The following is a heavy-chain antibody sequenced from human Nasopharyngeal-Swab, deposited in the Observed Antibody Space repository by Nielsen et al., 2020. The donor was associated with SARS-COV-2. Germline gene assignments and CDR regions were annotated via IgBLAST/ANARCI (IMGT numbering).Heavy chain of an antibody. CDR2: ITSGSSYI. D-gene: IGHD4-17*01. CDR1: GFTFSSYS. J-gene: IGHJ5*01. CDR3: VRGSYGHYDS. V-gene: IGHV3-21*01. Sequence: GGSLRLSCAASGFTFSSYSMNWVRQAPGKGLEWVSSITSGSSYIYYADSVKGRFTISRDNAKNSLFLQMNSLRAEDTAVYYCVRGSYGHYDSWGQGALITVSS.